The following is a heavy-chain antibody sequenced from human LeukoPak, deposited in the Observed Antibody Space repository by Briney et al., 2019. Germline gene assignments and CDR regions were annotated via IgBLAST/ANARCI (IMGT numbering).Heavy chain of an antibody. CDR1: GDSVSSNSAA. CDR3: ARDLNGPPQYSSGWHFDY. Sequence: SQTLSLTCAISGDSVSSNSAAWHWLRQSPSRGLEWLGRTYYRSKWYNDYAVSVKSRITINPDTSKNQFSLQLNSVTPEDTAVYYCARDLNGPPQYSSGWHFDYWGQGTLVTVSS. J-gene: IGHJ4*02. D-gene: IGHD6-19*01. V-gene: IGHV6-1*01. CDR2: TYYRSKWYN.